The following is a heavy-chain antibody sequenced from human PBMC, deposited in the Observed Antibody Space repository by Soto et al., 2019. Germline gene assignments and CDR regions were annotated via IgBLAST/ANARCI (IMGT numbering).Heavy chain of an antibody. D-gene: IGHD2-15*01. Sequence: KPSETLSLTCAVYGGSFSGYYWSWIRQSPGKGLEWIGEINHSGSSISNPSLKSRVTISVDTSKNQFSLKLRSVTAADTAAYYCARGISLIVEVHRDAPDKYYFDSWSQGTLVTGLL. CDR2: INHSGSS. J-gene: IGHJ4*02. CDR3: ARGISLIVEVHRDAPDKYYFDS. V-gene: IGHV4-34*01. CDR1: GGSFSGYY.